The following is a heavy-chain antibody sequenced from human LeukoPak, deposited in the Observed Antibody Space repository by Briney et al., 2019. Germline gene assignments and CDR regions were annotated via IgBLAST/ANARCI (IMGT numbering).Heavy chain of an antibody. CDR2: SYTSGST. V-gene: IGHV4-61*02. D-gene: IGHD6-13*01. Sequence: SQTLSLTCTVSGGSISSGSYYWSWIRQPAGKGLEWIGRSYTSGSTNYNPSLKSRVTISVDTSKNQFSLKLSSVTAADTAVYYCAREGYSSSWSYYYYMDVWGKGTTVTVSS. J-gene: IGHJ6*03. CDR1: GGSISSGSYY. CDR3: AREGYSSSWSYYYYMDV.